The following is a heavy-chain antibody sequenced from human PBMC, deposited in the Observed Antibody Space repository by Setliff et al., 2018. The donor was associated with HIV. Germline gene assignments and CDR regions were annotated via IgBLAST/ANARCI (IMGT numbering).Heavy chain of an antibody. D-gene: IGHD2-8*01. CDR3: ARGPSRLMVYGVPRGAFDI. V-gene: IGHV4-59*12. Sequence: LSLTCTVSGGSISSYYWNWVRLPPGKGLEWIGVICDSGRNTDYNPSLKSRVTMSLDTSKNQFSLTLTSVTAADTAVYYCARGPSRLMVYGVPRGAFDIWGQGTKVTVSS. J-gene: IGHJ3*02. CDR2: ICDSGRNT. CDR1: GGSISSYY.